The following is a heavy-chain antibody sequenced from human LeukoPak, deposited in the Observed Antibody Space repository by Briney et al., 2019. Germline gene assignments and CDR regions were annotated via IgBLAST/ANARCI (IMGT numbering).Heavy chain of an antibody. D-gene: IGHD1-26*01. CDR1: GFSVLINY. CDR3: ARDNGGSYLGWVAY. V-gene: IGHV3-53*01. CDR2: IYTGGNT. Sequence: GGSLRLYGSATGFSVLINYMGWLRQAPGKGLECVSVIYTGGNTYYADSVTGRFTISRDNSKNTLYLQMNSLRAEDTAVYYCARDNGGSYLGWVAYWGQGTLVTVSS. J-gene: IGHJ4*02.